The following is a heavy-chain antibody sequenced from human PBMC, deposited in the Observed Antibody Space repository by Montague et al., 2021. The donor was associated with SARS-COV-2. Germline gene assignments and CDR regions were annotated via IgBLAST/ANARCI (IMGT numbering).Heavy chain of an antibody. CDR2: INHSGST. CDR3: TREGYQVLWSDYYYYGMDV. Sequence: SETLSLTCAVYGGSFSGYYWSWIHQPPGKGLEWIGEINHSGSTNYNPSLKSRVTISVDTSKNQFSLKLSSVTAADTAVYYCTREGYQVLWSDYYYYGMDVWGQGITVTVSS. D-gene: IGHD2-2*01. V-gene: IGHV4-34*01. J-gene: IGHJ6*02. CDR1: GGSFSGYY.